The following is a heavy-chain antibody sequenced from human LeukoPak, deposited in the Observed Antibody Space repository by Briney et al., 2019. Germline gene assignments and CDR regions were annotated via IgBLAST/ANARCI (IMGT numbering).Heavy chain of an antibody. CDR3: ANLTPRGHGMDV. V-gene: IGHV3-30*18. CDR1: GFTFRSLG. Sequence: PGGSLRLSCRASGFTFRSLGMRWVRQAPGKGLEWVAVIAYNGSSAYYGDSVKGRFTISRDNSKNTLHLQLNSLRPEDTAVYYCANLTPRGHGMDVWGHGTTVIVSS. D-gene: IGHD3-10*01. CDR2: IAYNGSSA. J-gene: IGHJ6*02.